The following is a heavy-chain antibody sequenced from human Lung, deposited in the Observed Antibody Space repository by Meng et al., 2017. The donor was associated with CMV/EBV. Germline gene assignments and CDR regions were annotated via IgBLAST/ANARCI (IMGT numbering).Heavy chain of an antibody. CDR3: ASGRGSYHYFDY. V-gene: IGHV1-18*01. CDR1: GYTFTSYG. CDR2: ISAYNGNT. J-gene: IGHJ4*02. D-gene: IGHD1-26*01. Sequence: CKASGYTFTSYGISGVRQAPGQGLGWMGWISAYNGNTNYAQKLQGRVTMTTDTSTSTAYMELRSLRSDDTAVYYCASGRGSYHYFDYWGQGTLVTVSS.